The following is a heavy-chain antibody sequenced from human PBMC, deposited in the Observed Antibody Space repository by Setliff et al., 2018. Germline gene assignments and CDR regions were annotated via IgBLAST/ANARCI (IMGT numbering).Heavy chain of an antibody. J-gene: IGHJ4*02. CDR3: IDGRNRAWGVY. D-gene: IGHD7-27*01. Sequence: GGSLRLSCVASGFAISSCWMSWVRQAPGKGLEWVANVNPDGSGKYYVDSVKGRFTISRDNAKNSLYLQMDSLRVEDTAVYYCIDGRNRAWGVYWGQGTLVTV. V-gene: IGHV3-7*01. CDR1: GFAISSCW. CDR2: VNPDGSGK.